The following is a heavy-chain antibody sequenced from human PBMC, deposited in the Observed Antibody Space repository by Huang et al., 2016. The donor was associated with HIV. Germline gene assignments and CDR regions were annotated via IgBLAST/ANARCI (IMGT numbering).Heavy chain of an antibody. V-gene: IGHV1-24*01. CDR2: LGPAIGET. Sequence: QVQLVQSRAEVKKPGASVKVSCKVSEYTLTELSIHWVRQPPGKGLAWMGCLGPAIGETSNAQKFQGRVTMTDDTSTDTAFMELSGLRPEDTAVYYCATGFDVFFDFCGQGTLVTVSS. CDR1: EYTLTELS. CDR3: ATGFDVFFDF. J-gene: IGHJ4*02. D-gene: IGHD3-9*01.